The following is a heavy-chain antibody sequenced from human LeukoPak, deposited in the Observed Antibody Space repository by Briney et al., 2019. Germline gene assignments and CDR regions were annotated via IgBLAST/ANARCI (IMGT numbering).Heavy chain of an antibody. D-gene: IGHD3-3*01. V-gene: IGHV3-21*01. J-gene: IGHJ3*02. CDR2: ISSSSSYI. CDR3: ARDFSGTSGYYGAFDI. CDR1: GFTLSSYS. Sequence: GGSLRLSCAASGFTLSSYSMNWVRQAPGKGLEWVSSISSSSSYIYYADSVKGRFTISRDNAKNSLYLQMNSLRAEDTAVYYCARDFSGTSGYYGAFDIWGQGTMVTVSS.